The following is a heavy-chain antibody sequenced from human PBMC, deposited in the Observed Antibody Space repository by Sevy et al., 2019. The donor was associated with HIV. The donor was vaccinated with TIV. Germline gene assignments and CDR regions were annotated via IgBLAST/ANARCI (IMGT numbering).Heavy chain of an antibody. D-gene: IGHD3-10*01. V-gene: IGHV4-61*02. CDR1: GGSISSGNYY. Sequence: SETLSLTCTVSGGSISSGNYYWSWIRQPAGKGLEWIGRIYTSGSTNYNPSFKSRVTISVDTSKNQFSLKLSSVTAADTAVYYCARESPYGSGSLFDVWGKGTTVTVSS. CDR3: ARESPYGSGSLFDV. J-gene: IGHJ6*04. CDR2: IYTSGST.